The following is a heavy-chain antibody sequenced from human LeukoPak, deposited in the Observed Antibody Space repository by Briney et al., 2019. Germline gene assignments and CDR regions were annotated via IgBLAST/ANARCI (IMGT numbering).Heavy chain of an antibody. J-gene: IGHJ4*02. CDR3: ARDPLAAFSADATGWLDS. Sequence: GGSLRLSCAASGFILRSETMVWVRQAPGKGLEWVSSISGDGASISYADSMKGRVTVSRDNGENSVFLHMNSLRVEDTAVYFCARDPLAAFSADATGWLDSWGQGTPVTVS. CDR1: GFILRSET. CDR2: ISGDGASI. D-gene: IGHD2-15*01. V-gene: IGHV3-21*01.